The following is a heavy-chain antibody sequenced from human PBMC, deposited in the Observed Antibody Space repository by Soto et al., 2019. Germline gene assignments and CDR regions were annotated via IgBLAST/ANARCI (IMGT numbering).Heavy chain of an antibody. CDR2: ISGSGGNT. CDR3: AKYNGASPVGWFDP. CDR1: GFTFSSYA. V-gene: IGHV3-23*01. Sequence: EVQLLESGGGLVQPGGSLRLSCAASGFTFSSYAMIWVRQAPGKGLEWVSAISGSGGNTYYADSVKGRFTISRDNSKNTPYLQMSNLRAEDTAVYYCAKYNGASPVGWFDPWGQGTLVTVSS. J-gene: IGHJ5*02. D-gene: IGHD1-20*01.